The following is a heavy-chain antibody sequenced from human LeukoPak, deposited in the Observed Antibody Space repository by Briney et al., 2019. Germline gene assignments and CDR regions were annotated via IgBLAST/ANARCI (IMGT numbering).Heavy chain of an antibody. Sequence: GGFLRLSCASSGFTFSSYWMSWVRQAPGKGLEWVANIKQDGSEKYYVDSVKGRFTISRDNAKNSLYLQMNSLRAEDTAVYYCARMYSSGWYPGYYFDYCGQGTLVTVSS. CDR3: ARMYSSGWYPGYYFDY. CDR1: GFTFSSYW. CDR2: IKQDGSEK. J-gene: IGHJ4*02. D-gene: IGHD6-19*01. V-gene: IGHV3-7*01.